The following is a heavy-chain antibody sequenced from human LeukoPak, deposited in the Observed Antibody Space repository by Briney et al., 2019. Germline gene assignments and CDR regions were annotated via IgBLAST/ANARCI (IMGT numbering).Heavy chain of an antibody. J-gene: IGHJ3*02. D-gene: IGHD3-22*01. CDR3: ARERHRYDSSGYDAFDI. CDR1: GYTFTGYY. CDR2: INPNSGGT. Sequence: ASVKVSCKASGYTFTGYYMHWVRQAPGQGLEWMGRINPNSGGTNYAQKFQGRVTMTRDTSISTAYMELSRPRSDDTAVYYCARERHRYDSSGYDAFDIWGQGTMVTVSS. V-gene: IGHV1-2*06.